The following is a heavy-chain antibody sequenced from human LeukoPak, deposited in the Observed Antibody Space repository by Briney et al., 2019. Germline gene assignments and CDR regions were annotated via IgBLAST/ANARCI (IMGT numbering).Heavy chain of an antibody. CDR2: IYSGGST. D-gene: IGHD6-13*01. J-gene: IGHJ4*02. CDR1: GFTFSIYA. Sequence: GGSLRLSCAASGFTFSIYAMSWVHQAPGKGLEWVSVIYSGGSTYYADSVKGRFAISRDNSKNTLYLQMNSLRAEDTAVYYCWYSTIRGFDYWGQGTLVTVSS. CDR3: WYSTIRGFDY. V-gene: IGHV3-66*01.